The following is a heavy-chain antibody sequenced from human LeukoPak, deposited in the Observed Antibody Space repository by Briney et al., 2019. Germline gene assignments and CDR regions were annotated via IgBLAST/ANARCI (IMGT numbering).Heavy chain of an antibody. D-gene: IGHD1-26*01. CDR1: GFTFSSYW. Sequence: GGSLRLSCAASGFTFSSYWMSWVRQAPGKGLEWVANIKQDGSEKYYVDSVKGRFTISRDNAKNSLYLQMNSLRAEDTALYYCAKDMKWEPHAFDIWGQGTMVTVSS. CDR2: IKQDGSEK. V-gene: IGHV3-7*03. CDR3: AKDMKWEPHAFDI. J-gene: IGHJ3*02.